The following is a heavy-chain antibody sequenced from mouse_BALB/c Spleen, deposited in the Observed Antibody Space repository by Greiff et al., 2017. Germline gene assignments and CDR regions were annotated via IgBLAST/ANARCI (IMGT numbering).Heavy chain of an antibody. V-gene: IGHV1-9*01. D-gene: IGHD1-2*01. CDR3: ARGVLRLPGDY. J-gene: IGHJ2*01. Sequence: QVQLKESGAELMKPGASVKISCKATGYTFSSYWIEWVKQRPGHGLEWIGEILPGSGSTNYNEKFKGKATFTADTSSNTAYMQLSSLTSEDSAVYYCARGVLRLPGDYWGQGTTLTVSS. CDR2: ILPGSGST. CDR1: GYTFSSYW.